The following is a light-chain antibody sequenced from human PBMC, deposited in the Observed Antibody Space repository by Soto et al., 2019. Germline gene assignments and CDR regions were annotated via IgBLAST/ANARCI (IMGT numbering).Light chain of an antibody. J-gene: IGKJ3*01. CDR3: QQYGSSLPIT. CDR2: GAS. V-gene: IGKV3-20*01. Sequence: EIVLTQSPGTLSLSPGERATLSCRASQTVNNNYLAWYQQRPGQAPRLLIYGASTRATGIPDRFSGSESGTDFALIIIRLEPEDFAVYYCQQYGSSLPITFGPGTKVDFK. CDR1: QTVNNNY.